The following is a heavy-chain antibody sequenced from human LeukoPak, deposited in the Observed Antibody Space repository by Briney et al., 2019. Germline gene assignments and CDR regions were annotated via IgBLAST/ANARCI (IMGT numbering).Heavy chain of an antibody. D-gene: IGHD2-2*01. CDR2: INAGNGNT. CDR1: GCTFTSYA. J-gene: IGHJ4*02. V-gene: IGHV1-3*01. CDR3: ARAYCSSTSCVYYFDY. Sequence: GASVKVSCKASGCTFTSYAMHWVRQAPGQRLEWMGWINAGNGNTKYSQKFQGRVTITRDTSASTAYMELSSLRSEDTAVYYCARAYCSSTSCVYYFDYWGQGTLVTVSS.